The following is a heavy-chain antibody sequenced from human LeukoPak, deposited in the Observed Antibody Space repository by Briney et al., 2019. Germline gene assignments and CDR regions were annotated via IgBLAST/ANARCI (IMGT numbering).Heavy chain of an antibody. CDR3: AKVDGYNVGY. Sequence: GGSLRLSCAASRFTFGTYGMHWVRQAPGKGLEWVAFIRYDGSNKYYADSVKGRFTISRDNSKNTLYLQMNSLRAEDTAVYYCAKVDGYNVGYWGQGTLVTVSS. V-gene: IGHV3-30*02. D-gene: IGHD5-24*01. J-gene: IGHJ4*02. CDR1: RFTFGTYG. CDR2: IRYDGSNK.